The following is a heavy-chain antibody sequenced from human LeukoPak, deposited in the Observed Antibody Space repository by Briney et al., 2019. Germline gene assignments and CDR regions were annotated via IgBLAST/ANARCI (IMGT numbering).Heavy chain of an antibody. CDR1: GFPFSSHA. D-gene: IGHD2-15*01. CDR2: ISNGKT. J-gene: IGHJ5*02. Sequence: GGSLRLSRAASGFPFSSHAMSWVRQPPGKGLEWVAAISNGKTYYADSVRGRFAISRDDSTNTVYLHMNSLRDEDTALYHCVREAGYCAPVCVKTNWFDPWGQGTLVTVSS. V-gene: IGHV3-23*01. CDR3: VREAGYCAPVCVKTNWFDP.